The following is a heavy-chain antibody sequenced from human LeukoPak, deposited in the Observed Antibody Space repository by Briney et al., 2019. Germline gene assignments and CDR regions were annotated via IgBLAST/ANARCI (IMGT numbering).Heavy chain of an antibody. V-gene: IGHV4-59*12. J-gene: IGHJ3*02. CDR1: GGSISSYY. CDR2: IYYSGST. D-gene: IGHD5-24*01. Sequence: PSETLSLTCTVSGGSISSYYWSWIRQPPGKGLEWIGSIYYSGSTYYNPSLKSRVTISVDTSKNQFSLKLSSVTAADTAVYYCARDSGRLQDAFDIWGQGTMVTVSS. CDR3: ARDSGRLQDAFDI.